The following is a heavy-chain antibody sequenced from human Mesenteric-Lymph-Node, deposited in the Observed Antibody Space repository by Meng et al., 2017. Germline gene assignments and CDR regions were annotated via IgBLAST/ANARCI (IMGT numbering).Heavy chain of an antibody. D-gene: IGHD7-27*01. CDR1: GYTFTSYY. V-gene: IGHV1-46*01. Sequence: ASVKVSCKASGYTFTSYYMHWVRQAPGQGLEWMGIINPSGGNTSYAQKFQGRVTVTRDTSTSTVYMEMSSLRSKDTAVYYYARTATWGGGYYFDCWGQGTLVTVSS. J-gene: IGHJ4*02. CDR2: INPSGGNT. CDR3: ARTATWGGGYYFDC.